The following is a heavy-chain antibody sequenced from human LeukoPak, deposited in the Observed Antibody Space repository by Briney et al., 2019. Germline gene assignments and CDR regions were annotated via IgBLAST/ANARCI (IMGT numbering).Heavy chain of an antibody. CDR1: GYIFTSYY. CDR3: ARETDIAAAANYFDY. CDR2: INPDGGGT. D-gene: IGHD6-13*01. J-gene: IGHJ4*02. Sequence: AASVKVSCKASGYIFTSYYMHWVRQAPGHGLEWMGIINPDGGGTTYAQKFQGRVTMTRDTSTTTVYMELSSLRSEDTAVHYCARETDIAAAANYFDYWGQGTLVTVSS. V-gene: IGHV1-46*01.